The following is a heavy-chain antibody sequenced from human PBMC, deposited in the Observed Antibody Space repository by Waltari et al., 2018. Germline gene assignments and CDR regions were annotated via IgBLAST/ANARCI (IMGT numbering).Heavy chain of an antibody. J-gene: IGHJ4*02. Sequence: QVLPQQWGAGLLKPSETLSLTCVVHGGSSSDDYGNWIRQPTGTGLEGIGEIHPGGGTDYNPSLRSRVTISVETPKNQFSLRLTSVTAADTAVYYCVRGPDRAKQGYWGQGTLVSVSS. CDR2: IHPGGGT. D-gene: IGHD3-22*01. CDR3: VRGPDRAKQGY. V-gene: IGHV4-34*01. CDR1: GGSSSDDY.